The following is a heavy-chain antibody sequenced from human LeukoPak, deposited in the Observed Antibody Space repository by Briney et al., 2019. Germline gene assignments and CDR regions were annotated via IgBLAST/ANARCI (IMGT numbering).Heavy chain of an antibody. CDR1: GGSISSYY. D-gene: IGHD2-2*01. V-gene: IGHV4-59*01. J-gene: IGHJ4*02. CDR2: IYYSGST. CDR3: ARVDENCSSTSCYAFDY. Sequence: PSETLSLTCTVSGGSISSYYWSWIRQPPGKGLEWIGYIYYSGSTNYNPSLKSRVTISVDTSKNQFSLKLSSVTAADTAVYYCARVDENCSSTSCYAFDYWGQGTLVTVSS.